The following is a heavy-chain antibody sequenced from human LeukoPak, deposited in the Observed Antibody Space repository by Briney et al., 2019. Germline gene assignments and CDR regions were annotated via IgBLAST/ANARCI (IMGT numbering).Heavy chain of an antibody. Sequence: GASVKVSCKASGYTFTGYYMHWVRQAPGQGLEWMGWINPNSGGTNYAQKFQGRVTMTRDTSISTAYMELSRLRSDDTAVYYCARDRDLVFVPDRCHVFDHWGQGTLVTVSS. CDR2: INPNSGGT. D-gene: IGHD2-8*01. CDR3: ARDRDLVFVPDRCHVFDH. V-gene: IGHV1-2*02. J-gene: IGHJ5*02. CDR1: GYTFTGYY.